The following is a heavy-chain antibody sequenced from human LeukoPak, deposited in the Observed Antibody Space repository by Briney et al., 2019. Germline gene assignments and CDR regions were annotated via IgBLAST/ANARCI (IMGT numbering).Heavy chain of an antibody. V-gene: IGHV4-4*02. CDR2: IYHSGST. J-gene: IGHJ4*02. D-gene: IGHD3-9*01. CDR1: GGSISSSNW. CDR3: ARAVYYDILTGPSEKFDY. Sequence: PSGTLSLTCAVSGGSISSSNWWSWVRQPPGMGLEWIGEIYHSGSTNYNPSLKSRVTISVDTSRNQFSLKLSSVTAADTAVYYCARAVYYDILTGPSEKFDYWGQGTLVTVSS.